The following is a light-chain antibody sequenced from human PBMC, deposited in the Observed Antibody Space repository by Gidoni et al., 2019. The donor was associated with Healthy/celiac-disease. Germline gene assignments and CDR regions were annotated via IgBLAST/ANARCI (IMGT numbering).Light chain of an antibody. V-gene: IGKV3-20*01. Sequence: IVLTQSPGTLSLSPGERATLSCRASQSVSSSYLAWYQKKPGQAPRLLIYGASSRATGIPDRCSGSGSGTDFTLTISRLEPEDFAVYYCQQYGSSPPLTFGGGTKVEIK. CDR2: GAS. CDR1: QSVSSSY. CDR3: QQYGSSPPLT. J-gene: IGKJ4*01.